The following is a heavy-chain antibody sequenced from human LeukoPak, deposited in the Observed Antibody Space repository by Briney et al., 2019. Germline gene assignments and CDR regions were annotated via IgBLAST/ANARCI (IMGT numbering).Heavy chain of an antibody. CDR3: AREDCSGGACTNFDY. J-gene: IGHJ4*02. V-gene: IGHV4-34*01. CDR1: GGTFSGYY. D-gene: IGHD2-15*01. CDR2: INPGGST. Sequence: SETLSLTCAVYGGTFSGYYWSWIRQSPGKGLEWIGEINPGGSTNYNPSLESRLTISVDPSKNQFSLKLSPVTAADTAIYYCAREDCSGGACTNFDYWGQGTLVTVSS.